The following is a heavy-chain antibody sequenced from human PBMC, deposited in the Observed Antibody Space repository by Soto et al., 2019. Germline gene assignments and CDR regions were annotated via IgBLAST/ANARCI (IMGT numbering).Heavy chain of an antibody. V-gene: IGHV3-66*01. CDR1: GFTVSSNY. CDR3: ARSPRASSGWYHYYYYMDV. CDR2: IYSGGST. D-gene: IGHD6-19*01. J-gene: IGHJ6*03. Sequence: GGSLRLSCAASGFTVSSNYMSWVRQAPGKGLEWVSVIYSGGSTYYADSVKGRFTISRDNSKNTLYLQMNSLRAEDTAVYYCARSPRASSGWYHYYYYMDVWGKGTTVTVSS.